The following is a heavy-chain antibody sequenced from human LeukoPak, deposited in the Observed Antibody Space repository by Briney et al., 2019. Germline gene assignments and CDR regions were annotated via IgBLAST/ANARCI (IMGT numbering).Heavy chain of an antibody. CDR3: ARGYSYGPGAYYFDY. V-gene: IGHV5-51*01. CDR2: IYPGDSDT. CDR1: GYSFTSYW. D-gene: IGHD5-18*01. Sequence: GESLKISCKGSGYSFTSYWIGWVRQMPGKGLEWMGIIYPGDSDTRYSPSFQGQVTISADMSISTAYLQWSSLKASDTAMYYCARGYSYGPGAYYFDYWGQGTLVTVSS. J-gene: IGHJ4*02.